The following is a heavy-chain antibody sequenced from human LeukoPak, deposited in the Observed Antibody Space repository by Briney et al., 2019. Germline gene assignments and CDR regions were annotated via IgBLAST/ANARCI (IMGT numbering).Heavy chain of an antibody. D-gene: IGHD1-1*01. CDR3: ARVSWFPGTSYYYMDV. J-gene: IGHJ6*03. CDR2: IYYSGTT. CDR1: NGPINAYR. Sequence: SETLSLTCTVSNGPINAYRWSWIRQPPGKGLEWIGYIYYSGTTSYNPSLKSRVTISVDTSKNQFSLKLSSVTAADTAVYYCARVSWFPGTSYYYMDVWGKGTTVTVSS. V-gene: IGHV4-59*01.